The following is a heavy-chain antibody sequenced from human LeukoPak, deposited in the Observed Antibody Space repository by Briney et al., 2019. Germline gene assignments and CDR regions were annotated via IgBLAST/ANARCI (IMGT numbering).Heavy chain of an antibody. CDR1: GLTFSNYG. CDR2: IWYDASKK. V-gene: IGHV3-30*02. J-gene: IGHJ4*02. D-gene: IGHD3-10*01. Sequence: GGPLRLSCAASGLTFSNYGMHWVRQAPGKGLEWVAVIWYDASKKYYSDSVKGRFTISRDNSKNMLYLQMNSLRAEDTAVYYCAKDKRGSGSPIDYWGQGTLVTVSS. CDR3: AKDKRGSGSPIDY.